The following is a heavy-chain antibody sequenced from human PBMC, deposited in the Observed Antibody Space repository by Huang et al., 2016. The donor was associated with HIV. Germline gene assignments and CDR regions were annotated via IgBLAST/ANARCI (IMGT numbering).Heavy chain of an antibody. Sequence: EVQLVESGGGLVQPGGSLRLSCAASGFTFSSYWMHWVRQVPGKGLVLGSHMKSDGSSTSYADSVKGRFTISRDNAKNTLYLQMNSLRAEDTAVYYCARGSRQGKYYYGSGTAYWGQGTLVTVSS. CDR3: ARGSRQGKYYYGSGTAY. CDR1: GFTFSSYW. D-gene: IGHD3-10*01. V-gene: IGHV3-74*01. CDR2: MKSDGSST. J-gene: IGHJ4*02.